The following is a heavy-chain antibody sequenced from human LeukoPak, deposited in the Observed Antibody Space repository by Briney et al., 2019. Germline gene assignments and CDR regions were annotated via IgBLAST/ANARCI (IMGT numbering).Heavy chain of an antibody. CDR2: IKQGESER. CDR1: GFTFRSYR. V-gene: IGHV3-7*04. CDR3: ARGDNSAFDI. Sequence: GGSLRLSCAASGFTFRSYRMNWVRQAPGKWLEWVASIKQGESERYYVDSVNGRFTISRDNDKNSLYLQMNSLRAEGTAVYYCARGDNSAFDIWGQGTMVTVCS. J-gene: IGHJ3*02. D-gene: IGHD3-22*01.